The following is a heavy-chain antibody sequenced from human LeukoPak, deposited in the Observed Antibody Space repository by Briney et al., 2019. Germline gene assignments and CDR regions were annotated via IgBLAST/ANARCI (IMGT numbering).Heavy chain of an antibody. CDR3: ARAARWARPNDALDI. CDR2: IYYSGST. J-gene: IGHJ3*02. D-gene: IGHD1-26*01. V-gene: IGHV4-31*03. Sequence: PSETLSLTCTVSGDSISSGGYYWSWIRQHPGKGLEWIGYIYYSGSTYYNPSLKSRVTISVDTSKNQFSLKLSSVTAADTAVYYCARAARWARPNDALDIWGQGTMVTVSS. CDR1: GDSISSGGYY.